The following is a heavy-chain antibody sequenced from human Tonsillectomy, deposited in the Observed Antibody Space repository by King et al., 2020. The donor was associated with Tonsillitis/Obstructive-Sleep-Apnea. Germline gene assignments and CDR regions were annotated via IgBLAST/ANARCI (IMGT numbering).Heavy chain of an antibody. CDR1: GFTFNKYG. V-gene: IGHV3-30*18. CDR3: ANPPLVGATGAFDI. J-gene: IGHJ3*02. CDR2: ISYDGSKK. Sequence: VQLVESGGGVVQPGKSLRLSCAASGFTFNKYGMHWVRQAPGKGLEWVACISYDGSKKYCADSVKGRFTISRDNSKNTLFLQMNSLRDDDTAVYYCANPPLVGATGAFDIWGQGTMVTVSS. D-gene: IGHD1-26*01.